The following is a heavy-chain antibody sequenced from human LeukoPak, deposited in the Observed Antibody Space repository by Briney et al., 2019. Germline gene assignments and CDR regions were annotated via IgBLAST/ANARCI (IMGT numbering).Heavy chain of an antibody. D-gene: IGHD3-10*01. CDR1: GGSISSSSYY. CDR2: FYYSGNT. CDR3: ARGLIRPQFMVRASGRWFDP. Sequence: SETLSLTCTVSGGSISSSSYYWGWIRQPPGKGLEWIGSFYYSGNTYYNPSLKSRVTISVDTSKKQFSLKLDSVTAADTAVYYCARGLIRPQFMVRASGRWFDPWGQGTLVTVSS. J-gene: IGHJ5*02. V-gene: IGHV4-39*01.